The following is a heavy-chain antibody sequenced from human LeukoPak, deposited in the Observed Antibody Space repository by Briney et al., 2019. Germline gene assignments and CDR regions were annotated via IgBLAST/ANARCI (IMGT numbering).Heavy chain of an antibody. CDR3: AKDLHSYGYYYYYMDV. Sequence: GGSLRLSCAASRFTFSAYAMNWVRQAPGKGLEWVSAISRNGETTYYADSVKGRFTISRDNSKNTLYLQMNSLRAEDTAVYYCAKDLHSYGYYYYYMDVWGKGTTVTVSS. V-gene: IGHV3-23*01. D-gene: IGHD5-18*01. CDR1: RFTFSAYA. J-gene: IGHJ6*03. CDR2: ISRNGETT.